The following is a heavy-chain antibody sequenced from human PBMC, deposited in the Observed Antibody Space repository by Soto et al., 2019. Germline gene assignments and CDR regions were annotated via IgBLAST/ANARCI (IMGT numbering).Heavy chain of an antibody. CDR2: ISSSGSTI. D-gene: IGHD6-13*01. J-gene: IGHJ5*02. CDR3: ARDRSSSPPDPWFDP. V-gene: IGHV3-11*01. CDR1: GFTFSDYY. Sequence: PGGSLRLSCAASGFTFSDYYMSWIRQAPGKGLEWVSYISSSGSTIYYADSVKGRFTISRDNAKNSLYLQMNSLRAEDTAVYYCARDRSSSPPDPWFDPWGQGTLVTVSS.